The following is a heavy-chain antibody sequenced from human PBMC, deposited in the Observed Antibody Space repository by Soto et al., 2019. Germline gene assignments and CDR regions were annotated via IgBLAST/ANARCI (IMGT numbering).Heavy chain of an antibody. CDR1: GFTFSSYS. CDR3: ARDSSGWYYYYGMDV. V-gene: IGHV3-21*01. J-gene: IGHJ6*02. D-gene: IGHD6-19*01. CDR2: ISSSSSYI. Sequence: XVSLRLSFAASGFTFSSYSMNWVRQAPGKGLEWVSSISSSSSYIYYADSVKGRFTISRDNAKNSLYLQMNSLRAEDTAVYYCARDSSGWYYYYGMDVWGQGTTVTVSS.